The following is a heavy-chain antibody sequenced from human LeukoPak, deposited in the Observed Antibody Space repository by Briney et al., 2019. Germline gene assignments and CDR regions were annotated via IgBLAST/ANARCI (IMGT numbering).Heavy chain of an antibody. Sequence: GGSLRLSCSASGFTFSDYYMSWIRQPPGKGLEWISYISSSGDAIYYADSVRGRFTISRDNAKNSLYLQLNSLRAEDTAVYYCARDRAEDGYNYWGQGTLVTVSS. D-gene: IGHD5-24*01. V-gene: IGHV3-11*04. CDR2: ISSSGDAI. CDR3: ARDRAEDGYNY. J-gene: IGHJ4*02. CDR1: GFTFSDYY.